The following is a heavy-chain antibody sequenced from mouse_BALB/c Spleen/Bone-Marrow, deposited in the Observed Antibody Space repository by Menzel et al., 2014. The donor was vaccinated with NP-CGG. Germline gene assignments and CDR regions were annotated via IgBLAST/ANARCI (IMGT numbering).Heavy chain of an antibody. J-gene: IGHJ3*01. CDR1: GFNIKDSY. CDR3: VRSPGEVNY. CDR2: IAPANGNT. D-gene: IGHD1-3*01. V-gene: IGHV14-3*02. Sequence: EVKLQESGAELVKPGASVKLSCTASGFNIKDSYMHWVKQRPEQGLEWIGRIAPANGNTEYDPKFQDKATITADTSPNTAYLQFSSLTSEDTAVYCCVRSPGEVNYWSQGTLVTVSA.